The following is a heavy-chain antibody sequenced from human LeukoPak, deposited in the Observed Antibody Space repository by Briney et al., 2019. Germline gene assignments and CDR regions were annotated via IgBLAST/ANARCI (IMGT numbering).Heavy chain of an antibody. Sequence: SETLSLTCAASGGSISSSSYYWGWIRQPPGKGLEWIGSIYYSGSTYYNPSLKSRVTISVDTSKNQFSLKLSSVTAADTAVYYCARHLRSLAGYYYYYMDVWGKGTTVTISS. V-gene: IGHV4-39*01. CDR3: ARHLRSLAGYYYYYMDV. CDR1: GGSISSSSYY. D-gene: IGHD6-6*01. J-gene: IGHJ6*03. CDR2: IYYSGST.